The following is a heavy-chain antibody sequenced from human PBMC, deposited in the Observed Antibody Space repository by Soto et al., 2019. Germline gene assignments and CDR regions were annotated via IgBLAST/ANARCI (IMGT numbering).Heavy chain of an antibody. CDR1: GGSISSRGYY. Sequence: QLQLQESGPGLVKPSETLSLTCTVSGGSISSRGYYWGWIRQPPGKGLEWIGTIYYSGSTYYNPSFTSRVPISVDTSKNQFPLKLSSVTAAGTAVYYCATSNWFDPWGQGTLVTVSS. J-gene: IGHJ5*02. CDR3: ATSNWFDP. CDR2: IYYSGST. V-gene: IGHV4-39*01.